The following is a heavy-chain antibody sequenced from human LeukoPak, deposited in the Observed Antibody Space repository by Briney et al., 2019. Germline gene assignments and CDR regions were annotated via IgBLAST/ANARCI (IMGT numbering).Heavy chain of an antibody. V-gene: IGHV4-39*01. D-gene: IGHD2-21*02. CDR1: GASISGSGYY. Sequence: SETLSLTCTVSGASISGSGYYWGWIRQPPGMELQWIGNIYHTGSTYYNASLQSRVTISIDTSKNQFSLRLNSVTAADTAMYYCAKSDGYGLIDYWGQGTLVTVSS. CDR2: IYHTGST. CDR3: AKSDGYGLIDY. J-gene: IGHJ4*02.